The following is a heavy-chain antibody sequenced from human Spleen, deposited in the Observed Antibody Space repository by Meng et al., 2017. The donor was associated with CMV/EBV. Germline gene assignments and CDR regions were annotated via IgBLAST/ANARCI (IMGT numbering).Heavy chain of an antibody. CDR3: EKGIRRDGYNFDY. CDR2: IYSSGSST. V-gene: IGHV3-23*03. CDR1: GLNFSRYA. J-gene: IGHJ4*02. Sequence: AACGLNFSRYAMRGVREARGKGLEWVSIIYSSGSSTYYADSVKGRFTISRDNSKNTLYLQMNSLRAEDTAVYYCEKGIRRDGYNFDYWGQGTLVTVSS. D-gene: IGHD5-24*01.